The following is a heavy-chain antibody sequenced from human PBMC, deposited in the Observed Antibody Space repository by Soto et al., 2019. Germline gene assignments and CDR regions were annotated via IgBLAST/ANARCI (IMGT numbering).Heavy chain of an antibody. J-gene: IGHJ4*02. CDR1: GFTFSSYA. Sequence: GGSLRLSCAASGFTFSSYAMSWVRQAPGKGLEWVSAISGRGGSTHYADSVKGRFTISRDISKNTLYLQMNSLRAEDTAVYYCANRPIMATPGTYWGQGTLVTVSS. CDR2: ISGRGGST. CDR3: ANRPIMATPGTY. D-gene: IGHD3-10*01. V-gene: IGHV3-23*01.